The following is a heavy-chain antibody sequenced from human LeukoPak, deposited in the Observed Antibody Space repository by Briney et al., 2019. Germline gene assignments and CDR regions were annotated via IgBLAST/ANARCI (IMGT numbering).Heavy chain of an antibody. CDR1: GFIFSTYW. J-gene: IGHJ4*02. D-gene: IGHD3-10*01. CDR2: ISSDGRST. V-gene: IGHV3-74*01. Sequence: GGSLRLSCAASGFIFSTYWMHWVRQAPGKGLVWVSGISSDGRSTTYADSVKGRFSISRDNAKNTLYLQMNSLRAEDTAIYYCARDRASHFDYWGQGTLVTVSS. CDR3: ARDRASHFDY.